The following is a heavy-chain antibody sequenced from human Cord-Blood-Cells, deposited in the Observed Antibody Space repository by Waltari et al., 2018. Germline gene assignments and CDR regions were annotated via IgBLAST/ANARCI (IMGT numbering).Heavy chain of an antibody. Sequence: EVQLVESGGGLVKPGGSLRLSCAAPGFTFSSYSMNWVRQAPGKGLELVSSISSSSSYIYYADSVKGRFTISRDNAKNSLYLQMNSLRAEDTAVYYCARDSSSSWYYYYYGMDVWGQGTTVTVSS. V-gene: IGHV3-21*01. J-gene: IGHJ6*02. CDR1: GFTFSSYS. D-gene: IGHD6-13*01. CDR3: ARDSSSSWYYYYYGMDV. CDR2: ISSSSSYI.